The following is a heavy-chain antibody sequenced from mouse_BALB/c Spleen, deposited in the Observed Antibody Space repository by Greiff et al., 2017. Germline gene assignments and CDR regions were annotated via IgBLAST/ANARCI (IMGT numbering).Heavy chain of an antibody. J-gene: IGHJ2*01. Sequence: VQLKQSGAELVRPGALVKLSCKASGFNIKDYYMHWVKQRPEQGLEWIGWIDPENGNTIYDPKFQGKASITADTSSNTAYLQLSSLTSEDTAVYYCARSTVVAPFDYWGQGTTLTVSS. CDR3: ARSTVVAPFDY. CDR1: GFNIKDYY. V-gene: IGHV14-1*02. CDR2: IDPENGNT. D-gene: IGHD1-1*01.